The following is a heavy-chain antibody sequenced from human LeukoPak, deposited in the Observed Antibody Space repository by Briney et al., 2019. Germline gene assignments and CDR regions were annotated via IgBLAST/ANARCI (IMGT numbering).Heavy chain of an antibody. CDR2: ISSSSSYI. D-gene: IGHD6-13*01. J-gene: IGHJ4*02. CDR1: GFTFSSYS. Sequence: GGSLRLSCAASGFTFSSYSMNWVRQAPGKGLEWVSSISSSSSYIYYADSVKGRFTISRDNAKNSLYLQMNSLRAEDTAVYYCARQWQLAGLLDYWGQGTLVTVSS. V-gene: IGHV3-21*01. CDR3: ARQWQLAGLLDY.